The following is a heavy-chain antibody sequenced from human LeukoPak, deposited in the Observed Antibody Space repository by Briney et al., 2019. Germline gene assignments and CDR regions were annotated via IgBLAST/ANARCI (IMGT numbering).Heavy chain of an antibody. V-gene: IGHV1-2*06. Sequence: GASVKVSCKASGYTFTGYCMHWVRQAPGQGLEWMGRINPNSGGTNYAQKFQGRVTMTRDTSISTAYMELSRLRSDDTAVYYCAISTVTLRVFDYWGQGTLVTVSS. D-gene: IGHD4-17*01. CDR2: INPNSGGT. CDR3: AISTVTLRVFDY. CDR1: GYTFTGYC. J-gene: IGHJ4*02.